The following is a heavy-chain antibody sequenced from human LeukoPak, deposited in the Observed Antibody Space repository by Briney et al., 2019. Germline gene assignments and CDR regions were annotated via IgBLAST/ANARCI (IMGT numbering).Heavy chain of an antibody. D-gene: IGHD1-26*01. V-gene: IGHV4-34*01. J-gene: IGHJ4*02. CDR3: ARGRRYPRYSGSYYFDY. CDR2: INHSGST. Sequence: SEALAVTWAGHGGSFSGYYWSWIRQPPGKGLEWIGEINHSGSTNYNPSLKSRVTISVDTSKNQFSLKLSSVTAAHRPVYYCARGRRYPRYSGSYYFDYWGQGTLVTVSS. CDR1: GGSFSGYY.